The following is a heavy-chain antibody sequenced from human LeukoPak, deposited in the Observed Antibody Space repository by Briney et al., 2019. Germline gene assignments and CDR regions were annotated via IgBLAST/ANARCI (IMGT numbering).Heavy chain of an antibody. Sequence: GGSLRLSCAASGFTFRSYNMNWVRQAPGKGLVWVSRINSDGSSTTYADSVKGRFTISRDNAKNTLYLQMNSLRAEDTAVYYCARSPWELPVDYWGQGTLVTVSS. CDR2: INSDGSST. D-gene: IGHD1-26*01. CDR3: ARSPWELPVDY. V-gene: IGHV3-74*01. J-gene: IGHJ4*02. CDR1: GFTFRSYN.